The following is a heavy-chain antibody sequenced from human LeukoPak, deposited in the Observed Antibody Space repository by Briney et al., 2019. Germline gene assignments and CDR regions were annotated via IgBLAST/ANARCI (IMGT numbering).Heavy chain of an antibody. Sequence: PGGSLRLSCIASGFTFGDYAMTWVRQAPGKGLEWVGFIASETYGGTAEYAASLKGRFTISRDDSKSIAYLQMNSLKTEDTAVYYCTRDQTPYYWGQGTLITVSS. CDR1: GFTFGDYA. V-gene: IGHV3-49*04. CDR2: IASETYGGTA. J-gene: IGHJ4*02. CDR3: TRDQTPYY.